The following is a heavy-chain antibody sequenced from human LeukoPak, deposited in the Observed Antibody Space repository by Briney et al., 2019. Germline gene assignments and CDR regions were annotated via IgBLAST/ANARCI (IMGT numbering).Heavy chain of an antibody. J-gene: IGHJ6*03. CDR1: GFTFSSYN. CDR2: ISGNTNYI. V-gene: IGHV3-21*01. Sequence: GGSLRLSCAASGFTFSSYNMNWVRQAPGKGLEWVSSISGNTNYIYYADSLKGRFTISRDNAKNSLHLQMNSLRAEDTAIYYCARGYNWNDPYSYYMDVWGKGTTVTVSS. D-gene: IGHD1-20*01. CDR3: ARGYNWNDPYSYYMDV.